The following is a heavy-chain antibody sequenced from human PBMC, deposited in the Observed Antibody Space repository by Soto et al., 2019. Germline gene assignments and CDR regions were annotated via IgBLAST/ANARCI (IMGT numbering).Heavy chain of an antibody. CDR1: GDTFSNHT. D-gene: IGHD3-10*01. V-gene: IGHV1-69*04. J-gene: IGHJ6*03. Sequence: QVQLVQSGAEVKKPGSSVKVSCKASGDTFSNHTISWVRQAPGQGLEWMGRIIPIFGVANYAQKFQGRVTITADKSTSTAYMELSSLRSADTAVYYCARVAEMGSVNKGYDDYMDVWGTGTTVTVSS. CDR3: ARVAEMGSVNKGYDDYMDV. CDR2: IIPIFGVA.